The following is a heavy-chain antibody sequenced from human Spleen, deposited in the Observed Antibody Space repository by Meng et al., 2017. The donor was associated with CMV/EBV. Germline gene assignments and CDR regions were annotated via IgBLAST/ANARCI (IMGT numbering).Heavy chain of an antibody. J-gene: IGHJ6*02. CDR3: ARRREWTSTAGRPYYYYAMDV. V-gene: IGHV3-69-1*01. D-gene: IGHD6-6*01. CDR2: IFSGGYK. Sequence: GESLKISCAASGFIFSDYYMNWVRQAAGKGLEWVSSIFSGGYKYYADSARGRFSISRDNASISLYLQMTSLRAEDTAVYFCARRREWTSTAGRPYYYYAMDVWGQGTTVTVSS. CDR1: GFIFSDYY.